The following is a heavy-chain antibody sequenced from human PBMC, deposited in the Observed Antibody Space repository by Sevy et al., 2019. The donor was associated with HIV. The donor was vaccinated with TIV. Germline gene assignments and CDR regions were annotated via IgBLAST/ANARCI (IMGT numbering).Heavy chain of an antibody. CDR3: TRQGNYDDSSGYYPHDAFDI. CDR1: GFTFSGSA. D-gene: IGHD3-22*01. J-gene: IGHJ3*02. Sequence: GGSLRLSCAASGFTFSGSAMHWVRQASGKGLEWVGRIRSKANSYATEYAASVKGRLTSSRDDSKNTANLQMNSLKTEETAVYYCTRQGNYDDSSGYYPHDAFDIWGQGTMVTVSS. CDR2: IRSKANSYAT. V-gene: IGHV3-73*01.